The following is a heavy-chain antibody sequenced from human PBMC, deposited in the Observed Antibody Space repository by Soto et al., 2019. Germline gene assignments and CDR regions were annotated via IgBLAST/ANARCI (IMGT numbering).Heavy chain of an antibody. J-gene: IGHJ6*02. V-gene: IGHV2-5*01. D-gene: IGHD6-25*01. CDR2: IYWNDDK. CDR1: GFSLSTSGVG. CDR3: AQTKSSGWRPGCYGMDV. Sequence: SGPSLVNPTQTLTLTCTFSGFSLSTSGVGVGWIRQPPGKALEWLALIYWNDDKRYSPSLKSRLTITKDTSKNQVVLTMTNMDPVDTATHYCAQTKSSGWRPGCYGMDVWGQGTTVTVSS.